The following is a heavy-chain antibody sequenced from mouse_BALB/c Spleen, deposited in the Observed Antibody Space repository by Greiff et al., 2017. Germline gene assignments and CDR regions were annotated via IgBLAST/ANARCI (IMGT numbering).Heavy chain of an antibody. V-gene: IGHV1-4*01. CDR1: GYTFTSYT. Sequence: QVQLQQSGAELARPGASVKMSCKASGYTFTSYTMHWVKQRPGPGLEWIGYINPSSGYTNYNQKFKDKATLTADKSSSTAYMQLSSLTSEDSAVYYCARILLITTVVAPYAMDYWGQGTSVTVSS. D-gene: IGHD1-1*01. CDR3: ARILLITTVVAPYAMDY. CDR2: INPSSGYT. J-gene: IGHJ4*01.